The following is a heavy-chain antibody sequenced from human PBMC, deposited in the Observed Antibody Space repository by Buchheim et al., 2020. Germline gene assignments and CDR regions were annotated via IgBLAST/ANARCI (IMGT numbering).Heavy chain of an antibody. CDR2: ITPRGQRK. CDR1: GYTFNNYY. Sequence: QVRLVQSGAEVRDPGASVKLSCKTSGYTFNNYYMQWARQAPGQRLEWMGAITPRGQRKDYAQRFQGRLTMTWDTFTSTVYIDLSSLTSEDTAVYYCAREAPDTYFFDYWGQGTL. CDR3: AREAPDTYFFDY. D-gene: IGHD2-2*01. J-gene: IGHJ4*02. V-gene: IGHV1-46*02.